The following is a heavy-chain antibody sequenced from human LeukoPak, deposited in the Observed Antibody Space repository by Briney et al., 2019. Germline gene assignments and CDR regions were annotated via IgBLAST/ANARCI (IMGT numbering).Heavy chain of an antibody. CDR1: GYTFTNYG. Sequence: ASVKVSCKASGYTFTNYGISWVRQAPGQGLEWMGWISVYNGNTNSAQRLQGGVTMTRNTSISTAYMELSSLRSEDTAVYYCARRPSIVGAKRNWFDPWGQGTLVTVSS. CDR3: ARRPSIVGAKRNWFDP. D-gene: IGHD1-26*01. CDR2: ISVYNGNT. V-gene: IGHV1-18*01. J-gene: IGHJ5*02.